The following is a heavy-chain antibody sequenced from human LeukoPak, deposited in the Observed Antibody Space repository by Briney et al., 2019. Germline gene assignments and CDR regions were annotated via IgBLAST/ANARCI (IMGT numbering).Heavy chain of an antibody. V-gene: IGHV3-23*01. CDR1: GFTFSSYA. J-gene: IGHJ4*02. CDR2: ISGSGGST. Sequence: PGGSLRLSCAASGFTFSSYAMSWVRQAPGKGLEWVSAISGSGGSTYYADSVKGRFTISRDNSKNTLYLQMNSLRAEDTAVYYCAKDPNLSSVAGRKDYFDYWGQGTLVTVSS. CDR3: AKDPNLSSVAGRKDYFDY. D-gene: IGHD6-19*01.